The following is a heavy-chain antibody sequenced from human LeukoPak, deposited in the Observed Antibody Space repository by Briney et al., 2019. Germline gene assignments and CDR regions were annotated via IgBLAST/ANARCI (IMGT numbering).Heavy chain of an antibody. CDR2: ISGSGGST. Sequence: GSLRLSCAASGFTFSSYAMHWVRQAPGKGLEWVSAISGSGGSTYYADSVKGRFTISRDNSKNTLYLQMNSLRAEDTAVYYCAKMGPYYDILTGFDYWGQGTLVTVSS. J-gene: IGHJ4*02. D-gene: IGHD3-9*01. CDR3: AKMGPYYDILTGFDY. V-gene: IGHV3-23*01. CDR1: GFTFSSYA.